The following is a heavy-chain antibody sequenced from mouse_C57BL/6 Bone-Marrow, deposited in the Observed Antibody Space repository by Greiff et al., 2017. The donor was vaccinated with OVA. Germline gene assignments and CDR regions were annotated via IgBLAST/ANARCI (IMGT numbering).Heavy chain of an antibody. V-gene: IGHV5-12*01. CDR3: ARKNYPWYYFDY. D-gene: IGHD1-1*02. CDR2: ISNGGGST. CDR1: GFTFSDYY. J-gene: IGHJ2*01. Sequence: EVKLVESGGGLVQPGGSLKLSCAASGFTFSDYYMYWVRQTPEKRLEWVAYISNGGGSTYYPDTVQGRFTISRDNAKNTLYLQMSRLKSEDTAMYYCARKNYPWYYFDYWGQGTTLTVSS.